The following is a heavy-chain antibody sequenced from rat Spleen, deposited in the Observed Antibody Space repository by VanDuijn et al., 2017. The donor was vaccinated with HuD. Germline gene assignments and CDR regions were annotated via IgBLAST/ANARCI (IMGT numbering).Heavy chain of an antibody. CDR1: GFSLTSYG. CDR2: ISRGGNT. D-gene: IGHD1-1*01. J-gene: IGHJ2*01. CDR3: TRVPPRDAVEHYYGYYFDY. V-gene: IGHV2S8*01. Sequence: QVQLKGSGPDLVQPSQTLSLTCTVSGFSLTSYGVSWVRQPPGKGLEWIAGISRGGNTYHNSVLKSRLSISRDTSKSQVLLKMNSLQTEDTAIYFCTRVPPRDAVEHYYGYYFDYWGQGVMVTVSS.